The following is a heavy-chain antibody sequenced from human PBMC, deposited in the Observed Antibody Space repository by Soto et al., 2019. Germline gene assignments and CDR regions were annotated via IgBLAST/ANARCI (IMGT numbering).Heavy chain of an antibody. CDR1: GDSVSSNSAA. V-gene: IGHV6-1*01. CDR2: TYYRSKWYN. CDR3: ARAYGQEKYYYYYYGMDV. D-gene: IGHD4-17*01. Sequence: QTLSLTCAISGDSVSSNSAACNLIRHSPSIGLEWLGRTYYRSKWYNDYAASVKSRITINPETSKNQFSLQLNSVNHEDTAVYYSARAYGQEKYYYYYYGMDVWGQGTTGTVYS. J-gene: IGHJ6*01.